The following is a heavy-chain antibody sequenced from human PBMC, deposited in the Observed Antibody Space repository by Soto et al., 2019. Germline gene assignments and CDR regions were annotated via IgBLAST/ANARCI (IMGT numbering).Heavy chain of an antibody. Sequence: QVQLVQSGAEVKKPGASVKVSCKASGNTFSNYYIHWVRQAPGQGLEWMGTINPSGGHTTYAQKFRGRETMTRDTSTSTLYMEVTSLRYGDTAVYYCARGGHVVVVNAAFDYWGQGTLVTVSS. V-gene: IGHV1-46*03. J-gene: IGHJ4*02. CDR2: INPSGGHT. CDR1: GNTFSNYY. D-gene: IGHD2-21*01. CDR3: ARGGHVVVVNAAFDY.